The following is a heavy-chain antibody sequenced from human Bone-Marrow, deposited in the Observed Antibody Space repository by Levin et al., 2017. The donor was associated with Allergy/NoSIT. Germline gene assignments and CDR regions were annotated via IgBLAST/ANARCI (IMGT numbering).Heavy chain of an antibody. V-gene: IGHV3-30-3*01. CDR2: ISLRGDKQ. Sequence: GGSLRLSCEASGFRFSNYVFHWIRQAPGKGPEWVAVISLRGDKQYYSEAVKGRFTISRDNSKKAVFLQMNNLRSDDTALYHCVRDYCISVDGAHPAGDCDNFDLWGQGTVVTVSS. CDR1: GFRFSNYV. D-gene: IGHD2-15*01. J-gene: IGHJ3*01. CDR3: VRDYCISVDGAHPAGDCDNFDL.